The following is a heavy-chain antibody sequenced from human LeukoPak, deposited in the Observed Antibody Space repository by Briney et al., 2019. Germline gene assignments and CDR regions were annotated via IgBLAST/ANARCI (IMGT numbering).Heavy chain of an antibody. V-gene: IGHV3-23*01. CDR1: EFTFANYA. D-gene: IGHD1-7*01. CDR3: AKDQKSITATGYDY. J-gene: IGHJ4*02. Sequence: GGSRRSSGAASEFTFANYAMSWVRQGPGKGLEWVSTISGSGGITYYADSVKGRFTISRDNSKNTLFLQRNSLRADDTAVYFCAKDQKSITATGYDYWGQGTLVTVSS. CDR2: ISGSGGIT.